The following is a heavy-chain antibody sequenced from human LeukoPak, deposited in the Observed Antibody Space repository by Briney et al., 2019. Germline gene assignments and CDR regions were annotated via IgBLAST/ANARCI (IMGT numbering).Heavy chain of an antibody. Sequence: SETLSLTCTVSGGSISSGGYYWSWIRQHPGKGLEWIGYIYYSGSTYYNPSLKSRVTISVDTSKNRFSLKLSSVTAADTAVYYCARFGEPYYYYGMDVWGQGTTVTVSS. CDR3: ARFGEPYYYYGMDV. V-gene: IGHV4-31*03. CDR2: IYYSGST. D-gene: IGHD1-14*01. CDR1: GGSISSGGYY. J-gene: IGHJ6*02.